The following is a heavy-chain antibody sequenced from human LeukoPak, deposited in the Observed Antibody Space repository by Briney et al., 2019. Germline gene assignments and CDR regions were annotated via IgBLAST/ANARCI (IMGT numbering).Heavy chain of an antibody. CDR2: MNPNSGNT. J-gene: IGHJ5*02. V-gene: IGHV1-8*03. D-gene: IGHD2-2*01. CDR1: GYTFTRYD. CDR3: ARGRGKLVPAAILNWFDP. Sequence: ASVKVSCKASGYTFTRYDINWVRQATGQGLEWMGWMNPNSGNTGYAQKFQGRVTITRNTSISTAYMELSSLRSEDTAVYYCARGRGKLVPAAILNWFDPWGQGTLVTVSS.